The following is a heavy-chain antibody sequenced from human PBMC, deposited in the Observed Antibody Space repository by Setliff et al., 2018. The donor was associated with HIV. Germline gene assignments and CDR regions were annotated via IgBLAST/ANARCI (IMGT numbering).Heavy chain of an antibody. Sequence: VGSLRLSCAASGFDFNNYAMHWVRQTPGKGLAWVAVISFDGRDKYHAGSVKGRFTISRDNSKSTLYLQMTSLRLEDTALYYCAKVTSGLPLSYYDTRGHSGFDYWGRGTLVTVSS. D-gene: IGHD3-22*01. CDR3: AKVTSGLPLSYYDTRGHSGFDY. V-gene: IGHV3-30*04. J-gene: IGHJ4*02. CDR1: GFDFNNYA. CDR2: ISFDGRDK.